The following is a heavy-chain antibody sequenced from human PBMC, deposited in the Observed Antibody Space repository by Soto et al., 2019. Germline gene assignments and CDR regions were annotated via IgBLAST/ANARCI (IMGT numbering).Heavy chain of an antibody. CDR1: GYTFTNYY. CDR2: INPSGGST. J-gene: IGHJ6*03. Sequence: ASVKVSCKASGYTFTNYYIHWVRQAPGQGLEWMGIINPSGGSTNYAQKLQGRVTMTTDTSTSTVYMELRSLRSDDTAVYYCARDTETASMNFYYYYMDVWGKGTTVTVSS. CDR3: ARDTETASMNFYYYYMDV. V-gene: IGHV1-46*01.